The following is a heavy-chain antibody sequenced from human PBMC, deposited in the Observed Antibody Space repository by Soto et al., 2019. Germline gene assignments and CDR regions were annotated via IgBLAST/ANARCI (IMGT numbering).Heavy chain of an antibody. Sequence: QVLLVQSGAELKKPGSSVKVSCRASGGTFSSYGISWVRQAPGQGLEWMGGIIPLFGTTNYAHKFRGRVTVPADESTSTIYMELTSLRFEDTAIYYCARAHGSSWYNWFDPWGQGTLVTVSS. V-gene: IGHV1-69*01. CDR1: GGTFSSYG. J-gene: IGHJ5*02. D-gene: IGHD6-13*01. CDR2: IIPLFGTT. CDR3: ARAHGSSWYNWFDP.